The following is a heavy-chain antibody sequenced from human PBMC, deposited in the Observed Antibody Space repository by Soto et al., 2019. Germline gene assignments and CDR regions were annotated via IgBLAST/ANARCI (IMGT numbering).Heavy chain of an antibody. J-gene: IGHJ4*02. V-gene: IGHV4-59*08. D-gene: IGHD1-1*01. Sequence: SETLSLTCTVSGGSISSYHWSWIRQSPGKGLEWIGYTSNSAPTIYNPSLKSRVTISADTSKNQFSLRLSSVTAADTAVYFCARQFRDVYNAVEYWGQGALVTFS. CDR2: TSNSAPT. CDR3: ARQFRDVYNAVEY. CDR1: GGSISSYH.